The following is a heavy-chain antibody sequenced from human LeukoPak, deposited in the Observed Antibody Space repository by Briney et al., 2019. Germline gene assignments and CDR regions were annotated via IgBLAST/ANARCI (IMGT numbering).Heavy chain of an antibody. CDR3: AREDYSSGNPTIDH. V-gene: IGHV3-21*01. CDR2: ISMSSSYM. CDR1: GFRFSGYV. D-gene: IGHD3-10*01. Sequence: GGSLRLSGVASGFRFSGYVMKWVRQAPGKGLEWISTISMSSSYMYYADSVRGRFTISRDNAKNSLYLQMTSLRAEDAAVYYCAREDYSSGNPTIDHWGQGTLVTVSS. J-gene: IGHJ4*02.